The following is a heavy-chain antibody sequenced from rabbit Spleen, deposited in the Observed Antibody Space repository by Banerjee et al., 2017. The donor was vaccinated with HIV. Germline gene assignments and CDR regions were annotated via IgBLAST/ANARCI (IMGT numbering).Heavy chain of an antibody. CDR3: ARRGDGVFQPYNL. CDR2: IYAGSGGT. CDR1: GFDFIFNYY. Sequence: QSLEESGGDLVKPGASLTLTCTASGFDFIFNYYICWVRQAPGKGLEWIGCIYAGSGGTSYATWAKGRFTISKTASTTVTLQVTSLTAADTATYFCARRGDGVFQPYNLWGQGTLVTVS. D-gene: IGHD2-1*01. V-gene: IGHV1S40*01. J-gene: IGHJ4*01.